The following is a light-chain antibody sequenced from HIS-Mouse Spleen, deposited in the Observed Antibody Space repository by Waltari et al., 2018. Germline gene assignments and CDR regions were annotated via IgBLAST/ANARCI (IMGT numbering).Light chain of an antibody. J-gene: IGLJ1*01. V-gene: IGLV2-23*03. CDR2: EGS. CDR1: SSDVGSYNL. CDR3: CSYAGSSTFVV. Sequence: QSALTQPASVSGSPGQSITISCTGTSSDVGSYNLVSWYQQHPGKAPKPMIYEGSKRPSGVSNRFSGSKSGNTASLTISGLQAEDEADYYCCSYAGSSTFVVFGTGTKVTVL.